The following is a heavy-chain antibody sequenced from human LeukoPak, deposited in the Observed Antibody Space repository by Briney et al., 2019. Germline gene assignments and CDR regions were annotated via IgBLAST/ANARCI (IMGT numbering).Heavy chain of an antibody. D-gene: IGHD2-15*01. CDR3: AKARSAVVKAATNY. CDR2: ISGNGGST. CDR1: GFTFSDFA. V-gene: IGHV3-23*01. J-gene: IGHJ4*02. Sequence: GGSLRLSCAASGFTFSDFAMNWVRQAPGKGLEWVTAISGNGGSTYYADSVKGRFSISRDNSKNTLFLQMNSPTAEDTGVYYCAKARSAVVKAATNYWGQGTRVTVSS.